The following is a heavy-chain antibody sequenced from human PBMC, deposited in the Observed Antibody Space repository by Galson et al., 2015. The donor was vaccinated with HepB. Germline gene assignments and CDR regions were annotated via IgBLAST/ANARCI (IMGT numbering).Heavy chain of an antibody. CDR1: GFTFSSYW. CDR2: INSGGSST. D-gene: IGHD3-3*01. CDR3: ARAGAPYDFWSGYYTGTYYGMDV. Sequence: SLRLSCAASGFTFSSYWMHWVRQAPGKGLVWVSRINSGGSSTSYADSVKGRFTISRDNAKNTLYLQMNSLRAEDTAVYYCARAGAPYDFWSGYYTGTYYGMDVWGQGTTVTVSS. J-gene: IGHJ6*02. V-gene: IGHV3-74*01.